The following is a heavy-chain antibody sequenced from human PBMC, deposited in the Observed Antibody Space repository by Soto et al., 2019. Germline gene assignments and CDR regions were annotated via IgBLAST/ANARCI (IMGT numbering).Heavy chain of an antibody. Sequence: LKRSWKASGYTCTSYGISWGRNDPGQGLEWMGWISAYNGNTNYAQKLQGRVTMTTDTSTSTAYMELRSLRSDDTAVYYCGRDVPGGYSYSYDAFDIWGQETMVTVSS. CDR3: GRDVPGGYSYSYDAFDI. D-gene: IGHD5-18*01. J-gene: IGHJ3*02. CDR1: GYTCTSYG. CDR2: ISAYNGNT. V-gene: IGHV1-18*04.